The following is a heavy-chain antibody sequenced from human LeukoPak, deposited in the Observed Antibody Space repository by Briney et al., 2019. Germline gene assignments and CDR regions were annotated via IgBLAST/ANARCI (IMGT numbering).Heavy chain of an antibody. J-gene: IGHJ3*02. Sequence: SETLSLTCVVSGGSISSSNWWSWVRQPPGKGLEWIGEIYHSGSTNYNPSLKSRVTISVDKSKNQFSLKLSSVTAADTAVYYCANKPSWIQQNTGDAFDIWGQGTMVTVSS. CDR2: IYHSGST. CDR3: ANKPSWIQQNTGDAFDI. D-gene: IGHD5-18*01. CDR1: GGSISSSNW. V-gene: IGHV4-4*02.